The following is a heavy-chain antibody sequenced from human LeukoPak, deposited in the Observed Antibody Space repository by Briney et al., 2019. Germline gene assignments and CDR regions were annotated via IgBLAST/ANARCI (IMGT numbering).Heavy chain of an antibody. V-gene: IGHV1-2*02. J-gene: IGHJ6*02. D-gene: IGHD2-2*01. CDR2: INPNSGGT. Sequence: ASVKVSCKASGYTFTSYDINWVRQAPGQGLEWMGWINPNSGGTNYAQKFQGRVTMTRDTSISTAFMELSSLRSDDTAVYYCARDRVVVVPAAQDYYYYGMDVWGQGTTVTVSS. CDR3: ARDRVVVVPAAQDYYYYGMDV. CDR1: GYTFTSYD.